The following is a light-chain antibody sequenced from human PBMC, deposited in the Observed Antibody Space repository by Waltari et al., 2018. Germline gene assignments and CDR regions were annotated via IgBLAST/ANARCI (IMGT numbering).Light chain of an antibody. J-gene: IGKJ1*01. CDR2: RVS. CDR1: QSLLYRDGYTY. CDR3: MQGAHWPPT. Sequence: DVVVTQSPLSLPVTPGQPASMSCRSSQSLLYRDGYTYLNWFHQRPGQSPRRLIYRVSSRDAGVPDRFSGSGSGADFTLNISRVEAEDVGVYYCMQGAHWPPTFGQGT. V-gene: IGKV2-30*01.